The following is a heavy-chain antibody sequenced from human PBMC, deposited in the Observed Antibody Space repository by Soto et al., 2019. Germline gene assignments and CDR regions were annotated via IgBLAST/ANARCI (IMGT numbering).Heavy chain of an antibody. J-gene: IGHJ4*02. CDR2: ISGIGVTT. D-gene: IGHD3-10*01. Sequence: EVQLLESGGGLVQPGGSLRLSCAASGFTFSSYAMNWVRQAPGKGLEWVSAISGIGVTTYYAASVKGRFTISRDNSKNTLYLQMNSLRAEDTAVYYCANGETYYYGSGGPGSLDYWGQGTLVTVSS. CDR1: GFTFSSYA. V-gene: IGHV3-23*01. CDR3: ANGETYYYGSGGPGSLDY.